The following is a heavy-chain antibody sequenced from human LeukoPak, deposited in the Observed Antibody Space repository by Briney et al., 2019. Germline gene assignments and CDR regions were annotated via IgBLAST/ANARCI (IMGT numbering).Heavy chain of an antibody. CDR1: GGSISSSYYY. Sequence: SETLSLTCIVSGGSISSSYYYWGWVRQPPGKGLEWIGSIYYSGSTYNNPSLKSRVARSVDTSKNQFSLKLSSVTGADTAVYYCASGRWEQVALNWFDPWGQGTLVTVSS. D-gene: IGHD1-26*01. CDR3: ASGRWEQVALNWFDP. CDR2: IYYSGST. V-gene: IGHV4-39*07. J-gene: IGHJ5*02.